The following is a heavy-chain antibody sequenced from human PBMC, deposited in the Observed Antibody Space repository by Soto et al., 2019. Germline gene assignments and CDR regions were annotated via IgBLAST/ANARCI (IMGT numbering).Heavy chain of an antibody. V-gene: IGHV1-69*06. CDR2: IIPIFGTA. CDR3: ARTDCTNGVCYTVWYFDL. J-gene: IGHJ2*01. Sequence: QVQLVQSGAEVKKPGSSVKVSCKASGGTFSSYAISWVRQAPGQGLEWMGGIIPIFGTANYAQKFQGRVTITADKSTSTAYMELSSLRSEDTAVYYCARTDCTNGVCYTVWYFDLWGRCTLVTVSS. CDR1: GGTFSSYA. D-gene: IGHD2-8*01.